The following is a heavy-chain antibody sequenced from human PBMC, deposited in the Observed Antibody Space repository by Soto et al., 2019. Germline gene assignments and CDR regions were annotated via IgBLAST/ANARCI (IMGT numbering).Heavy chain of an antibody. CDR1: GYSFTSYW. CDR3: ARAPAELAEYSSSPGGYYYYYYMDV. Sequence: GESLKISCKGSGYSFTSYWIGWVRQMPGKGLEWMGIIYPGDSDTRYSPSFQGQVTISADKSISTAYLQWSSLKASDTAMYYCARAPAELAEYSSSPGGYYYYYYMDVWGKGTTVTVSS. D-gene: IGHD6-6*01. CDR2: IYPGDSDT. V-gene: IGHV5-51*01. J-gene: IGHJ6*03.